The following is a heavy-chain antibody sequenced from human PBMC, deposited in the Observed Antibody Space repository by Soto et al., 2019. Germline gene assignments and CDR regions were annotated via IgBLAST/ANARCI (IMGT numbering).Heavy chain of an antibody. J-gene: IGHJ6*02. CDR3: ARDLIVDGPDNYAMDV. CDR1: GYSLRGNY. Sequence: ASVKVSCKASGYSLRGNYIHWVRQTPGQGLEWMEWINPNSSGTVYAQKFQGRVTMTRDTSLTTVYMQLNRLTSDDSAVYYCARDLIVDGPDNYAMDVWGQGTTVTVSS. V-gene: IGHV1-2*02. D-gene: IGHD3-22*01. CDR2: INPNSSGT.